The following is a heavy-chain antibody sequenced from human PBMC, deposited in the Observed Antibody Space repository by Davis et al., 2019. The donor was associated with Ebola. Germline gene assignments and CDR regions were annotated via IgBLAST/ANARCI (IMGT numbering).Heavy chain of an antibody. CDR3: ARPFGSGSTYFDY. J-gene: IGHJ4*02. CDR1: GGSISSYY. CDR2: IYHSGST. D-gene: IGHD3-10*01. Sequence: PSETLSLTCTVSGGSISSYYWSWIRQPPGKGLEWIASIYHSGSTYYNPSLKSRVTISVDTSKNQFSLKLSSVTAADTAVYYCARPFGSGSTYFDYWGQGTLVTVSS. V-gene: IGHV4-59*08.